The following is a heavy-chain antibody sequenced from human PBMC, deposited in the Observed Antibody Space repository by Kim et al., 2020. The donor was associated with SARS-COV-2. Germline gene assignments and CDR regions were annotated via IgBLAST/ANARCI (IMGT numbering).Heavy chain of an antibody. Sequence: ASVKVSCKASGYTFTSYDINWVRQATGQGLEWMGWMNPNSGNTGYAQKFQGRVTMTRNTSISTAYMELSSLRSEDTAVYYCAREVAVAGSGYYYYYGMDVWGQGTTVTVSS. J-gene: IGHJ6*02. CDR1: GYTFTSYD. CDR2: MNPNSGNT. CDR3: AREVAVAGSGYYYYYGMDV. D-gene: IGHD6-19*01. V-gene: IGHV1-8*01.